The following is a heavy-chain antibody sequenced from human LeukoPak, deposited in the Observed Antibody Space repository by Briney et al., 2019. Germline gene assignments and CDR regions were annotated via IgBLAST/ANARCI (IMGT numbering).Heavy chain of an antibody. CDR3: ARGAAPDV. D-gene: IGHD2-15*01. V-gene: IGHV3-53*01. CDR1: GFTVSSIY. J-gene: IGHJ6*02. Sequence: GGSLRLSCAASGFTVSSIYMSRVRQAPGKGLEWVSIIYRGGGTSYANSVRGRFIISRDNSKNTLYLQMNSLRAEDTAVYYCARGAAPDVWGQGTTVTVSS. CDR2: IYRGGGT.